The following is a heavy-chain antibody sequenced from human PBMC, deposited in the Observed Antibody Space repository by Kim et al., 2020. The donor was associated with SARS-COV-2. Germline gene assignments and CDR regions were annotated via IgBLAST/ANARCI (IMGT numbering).Heavy chain of an antibody. Sequence: GGSLRLSCAASGFTFSSYSMNWARQAPGKGLEWISYISTRGTYYADSVKGRFTISKDNDKNSLYLQMNSLRDEDPAVYYRASDDRAGSSSSWYLWGQGTLVTVSS. V-gene: IGHV3-48*02. D-gene: IGHD6-13*01. J-gene: IGHJ4*02. CDR2: ISTRGT. CDR3: ASDDRAGSSSSWYL. CDR1: GFTFSSYS.